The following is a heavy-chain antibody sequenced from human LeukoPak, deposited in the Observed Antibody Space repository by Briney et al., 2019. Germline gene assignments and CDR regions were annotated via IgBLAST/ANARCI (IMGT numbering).Heavy chain of an antibody. Sequence: ASVKVSCKASGYTFTSYGISWVRQAPGQGLEWMGWISAYNGNTNYAQKLQGRVTMTTDTSTSTAYVELRSLRSDDTAVYYCARHQTELVDIVVVPAAMPFDYWGQGTLVTVSS. D-gene: IGHD2-2*01. J-gene: IGHJ4*02. CDR1: GYTFTSYG. V-gene: IGHV1-18*01. CDR2: ISAYNGNT. CDR3: ARHQTELVDIVVVPAAMPFDY.